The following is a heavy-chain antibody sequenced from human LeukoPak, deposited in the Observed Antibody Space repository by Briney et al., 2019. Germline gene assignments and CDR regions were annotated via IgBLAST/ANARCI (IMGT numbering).Heavy chain of an antibody. Sequence: ASVKVSCKASGYIFTTYYMHWVRQAPGQGLEWMGMIHPNGGSTSYAQKFQGRVTMTRDMSASTVYMDLSSLRYEDTAVYYCARSRAPGTTSLYFYYYYMDVWGRGTTVTVSS. CDR2: IHPNGGST. V-gene: IGHV1-46*01. CDR1: GYIFTTYY. D-gene: IGHD2/OR15-2a*01. J-gene: IGHJ6*03. CDR3: ARSRAPGTTSLYFYYYYMDV.